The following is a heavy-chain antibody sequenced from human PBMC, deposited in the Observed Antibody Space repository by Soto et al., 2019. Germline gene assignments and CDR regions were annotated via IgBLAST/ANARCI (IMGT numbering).Heavy chain of an antibody. V-gene: IGHV4-59*01. CDR2: IYYSGST. CDR3: ARGIWFGELLSHYYYMDV. Sequence: SETLSLTCTVSGGSISSYYWSWIRQPPGKGLEWIGYIYYSGSTNYNPSLKSRVTISVDTSKNRFSLKLSSVPAADTAVYYCARGIWFGELLSHYYYMDVWGKGTTVTVSS. J-gene: IGHJ6*03. CDR1: GGSISSYY. D-gene: IGHD3-10*01.